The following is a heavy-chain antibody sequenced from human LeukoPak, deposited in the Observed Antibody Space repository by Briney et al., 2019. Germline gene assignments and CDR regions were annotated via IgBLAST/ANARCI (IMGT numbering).Heavy chain of an antibody. Sequence: SETLSLTCTVSAVSISSSYRSWIRQPPGKGLESIGYIYYNGHTNYNPSLKSRVTISVDTSKNQFTLKLSSVTAADTAVYYCATILPVNYYMDVWGKGTTVTVSS. D-gene: IGHD2-21*01. J-gene: IGHJ6*03. CDR3: ATILPVNYYMDV. V-gene: IGHV4-59*01. CDR2: IYYNGHT. CDR1: AVSISSSY.